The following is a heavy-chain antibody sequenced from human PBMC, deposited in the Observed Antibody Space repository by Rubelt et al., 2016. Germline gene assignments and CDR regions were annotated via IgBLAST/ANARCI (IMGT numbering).Heavy chain of an antibody. CDR1: GFTVSSNY. V-gene: IGHV3-11*01. CDR2: IRSSGNTI. D-gene: IGHD5-12*01. Sequence: GGGLVQPGGSLRLSCAVSGFTVSSNYMSWVRQAPGKGLEWISYIRSSGNTIYYADSVKGRFTISRDNAKNSLYLQMNSLRAEDTAVYYCAKSGVIVATTHFDYWGQGALVTVSS. CDR3: AKSGVIVATTHFDY. J-gene: IGHJ4*02.